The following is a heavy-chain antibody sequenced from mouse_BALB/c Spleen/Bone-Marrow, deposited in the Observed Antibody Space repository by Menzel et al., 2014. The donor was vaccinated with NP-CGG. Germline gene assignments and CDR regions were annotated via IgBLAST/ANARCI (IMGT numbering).Heavy chain of an antibody. J-gene: IGHJ2*01. Sequence: VQLQQSGAELVKPGASVKLSCKASGYTFTNYDINWVRQRTEQGLEWIGWIFPGNGSTNYNEKFKGKATLTTDKSSSTAYMQLSRLTSEDSAVYFCARSNSISTAKDYWGQGTTLTVSS. CDR1: GYTFTNYD. D-gene: IGHD1-2*01. CDR3: ARSNSISTAKDY. V-gene: IGHV1-77*01. CDR2: IFPGNGST.